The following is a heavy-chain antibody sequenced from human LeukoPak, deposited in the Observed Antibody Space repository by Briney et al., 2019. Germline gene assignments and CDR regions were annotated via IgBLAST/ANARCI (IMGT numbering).Heavy chain of an antibody. J-gene: IGHJ6*02. CDR3: ARIYGSGSYYYYGMDV. CDR2: ISSSSSYI. V-gene: IGHV3-21*01. Sequence: GGSLRLSCAASGFTFSSYSMNWVRQAPGKGLEWVSSISSSSSYIYYADSVKGRFTISRDNAKNSLYLQMNSLRAEDTAVYYCARIYGSGSYYYYGMDVWGQGTTVTVSS. CDR1: GFTFSSYS. D-gene: IGHD3-10*01.